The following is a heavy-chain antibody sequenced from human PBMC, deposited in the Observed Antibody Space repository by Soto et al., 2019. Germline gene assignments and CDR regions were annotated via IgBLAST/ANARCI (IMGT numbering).Heavy chain of an antibody. V-gene: IGHV1-3*01. Sequence: ASVKVSCKASGYTFTSYAMHWVRQAPGQRLEWMGWINAGNGNTKYSQKFQGRVTITRDTSASTAYMELSSLRSEDTAVYYCAMTPREGYCSSPSCYRGFDPWGQGTLVTVSS. CDR2: INAGNGNT. D-gene: IGHD2-2*02. J-gene: IGHJ5*02. CDR3: AMTPREGYCSSPSCYRGFDP. CDR1: GYTFTSYA.